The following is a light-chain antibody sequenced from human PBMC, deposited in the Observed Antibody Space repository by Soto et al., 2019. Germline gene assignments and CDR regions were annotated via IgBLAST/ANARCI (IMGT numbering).Light chain of an antibody. CDR2: GNS. J-gene: IGLJ2*01. Sequence: QSVLTQPPSVSGAPGQRVTISCTGSSSNIGAGYDVHWYQQLPGTAPKLLIYGNSNRPSGVPDRFSGSKSGTSASLADTGLQAEDEADYYSQSYDSSLSPVVFVGGTKLTVL. V-gene: IGLV1-40*01. CDR1: SSNIGAGYD. CDR3: QSYDSSLSPVV.